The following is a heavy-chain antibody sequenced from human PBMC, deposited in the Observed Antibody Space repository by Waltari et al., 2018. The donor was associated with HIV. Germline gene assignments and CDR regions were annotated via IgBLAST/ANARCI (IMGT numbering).Heavy chain of an antibody. J-gene: IGHJ5*02. Sequence: QVQLVQSGAEVKTPGASVKVSCKASGYTFTSFGLSWVRQAPGQGLEWMGWISAYNGNTDYAQKLQGRVTMTTDTSTSTAYMELRSLKSDDTAVYYCARVAYSTSTNWFDPWGQGTLVTVSS. D-gene: IGHD6-6*01. CDR2: ISAYNGNT. V-gene: IGHV1-18*01. CDR1: GYTFTSFG. CDR3: ARVAYSTSTNWFDP.